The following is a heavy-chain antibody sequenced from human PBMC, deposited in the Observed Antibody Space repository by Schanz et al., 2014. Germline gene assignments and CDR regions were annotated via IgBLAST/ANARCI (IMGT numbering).Heavy chain of an antibody. V-gene: IGHV3-23*01. J-gene: IGHJ6*02. CDR2: ISHSGGSK. Sequence: DVQLLESGGGLVQPGGSLRLSCAASGFTFNSYAMTWVRQAPGKGLEWVSSISHSGGSKYYADSVKGRFTISRDNSENTLYLQMNSLSADDTAVFYCAKGMGYCSGGTCYDYYYYGLDVWGQGTLVTVSS. CDR1: GFTFNSYA. CDR3: AKGMGYCSGGTCYDYYYYGLDV. D-gene: IGHD2-15*01.